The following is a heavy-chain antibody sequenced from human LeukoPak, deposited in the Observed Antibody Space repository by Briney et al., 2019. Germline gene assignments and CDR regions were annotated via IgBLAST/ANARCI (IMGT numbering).Heavy chain of an antibody. CDR3: ARDVVAVDSNWFDP. J-gene: IGHJ5*02. D-gene: IGHD6-19*01. V-gene: IGHV1-2*02. Sequence: GASVKVSCKTSGYTFSGYHIHWMRQAPGQGLEWTGWIDPYSGGTRFAEKFQGRVTLTRDTSITTLYMELTSLKSDDTSIYFCARDVVAVDSNWFDPWGQGTLVTVSS. CDR2: IDPYSGGT. CDR1: GYTFSGYH.